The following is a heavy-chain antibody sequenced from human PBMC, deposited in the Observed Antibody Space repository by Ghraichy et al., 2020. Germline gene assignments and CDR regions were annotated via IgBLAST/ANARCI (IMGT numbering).Heavy chain of an antibody. Sequence: GSLNISCAASGFTFSNYWMTWVRQAPGKGLEWVANIKQDGNEKYCVDSVKGRFTISRDNAKNSLYLQMNSLRAKDTAVYYCARPRQPYYYAMDVWGQGKTVXGS. CDR3: ARPRQPYYYAMDV. CDR2: IKQDGNEK. V-gene: IGHV3-7*01. CDR1: GFTFSNYW. J-gene: IGHJ6*02. D-gene: IGHD1-1*01.